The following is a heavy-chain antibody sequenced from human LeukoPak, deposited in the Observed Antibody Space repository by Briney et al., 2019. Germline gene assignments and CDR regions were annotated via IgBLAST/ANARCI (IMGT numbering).Heavy chain of an antibody. V-gene: IGHV4-59*01. CDR3: ARSDYYDSSGYFDAFDI. CDR1: GGSISSYY. D-gene: IGHD3-22*01. CDR2: IYYSGST. Sequence: SETLSLTCTVSGGSISSYYWSWIRQPPGKGLEWIGYIYYSGSTNYNPSLKSRVTISVDTSKNQFSLKLSSVTAADTAVYYCARSDYYDSSGYFDAFDIWGQGTMVTVSS. J-gene: IGHJ3*02.